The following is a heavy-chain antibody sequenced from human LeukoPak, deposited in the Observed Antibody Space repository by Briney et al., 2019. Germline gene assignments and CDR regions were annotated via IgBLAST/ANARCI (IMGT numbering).Heavy chain of an antibody. CDR1: GFTFSDFW. CDR3: RTGHHDDSA. V-gene: IGHV3-7*01. J-gene: IGHJ5*02. D-gene: IGHD4-17*01. Sequence: PGGSLRLSCAASGFTFSDFWMNWVRQAPGKGLEWVASVKQDGADKYYVDSVKGRFTISRDNAKNSLYLQMNSLRAEDTATYYCRTGHHDDSAWGQGALVTVSS. CDR2: VKQDGADK.